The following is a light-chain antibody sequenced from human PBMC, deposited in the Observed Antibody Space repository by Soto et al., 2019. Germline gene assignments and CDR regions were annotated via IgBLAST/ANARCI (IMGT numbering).Light chain of an antibody. V-gene: IGKV3-11*01. CDR1: QTVGSY. CDR3: QQRSNWPLT. CDR2: NAS. Sequence: EIVLTQSQDTLSLSPGERATLSCLASQTVGSYLAWYQQKPGQAPRLLIYNASNRATGIPARFGGSGSGTDFTLTISSLETEDFAVYYCQQRSNWPLTFGGGTKVDIK. J-gene: IGKJ4*01.